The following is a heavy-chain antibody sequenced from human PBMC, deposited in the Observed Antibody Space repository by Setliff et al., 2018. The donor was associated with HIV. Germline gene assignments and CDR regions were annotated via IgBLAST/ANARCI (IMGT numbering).Heavy chain of an antibody. CDR3: ATEMMYAQGSFDY. J-gene: IGHJ4*02. CDR2: FDPEDAET. Sequence: ASVKVSCKASGYTFTAYYMHWVRQAPGKGLEWMGGFDPEDAETIYAQRFQGRVTMTEDTSTDTAYMGLSSLSSEDTAVYYCATEMMYAQGSFDYWGQGTLVTFSS. CDR1: GYTFTAYY. D-gene: IGHD2-8*01. V-gene: IGHV1-24*01.